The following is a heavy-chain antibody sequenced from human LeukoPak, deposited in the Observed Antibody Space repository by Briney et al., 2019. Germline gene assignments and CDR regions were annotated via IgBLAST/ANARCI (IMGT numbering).Heavy chain of an antibody. J-gene: IGHJ4*02. CDR2: IFYSGST. D-gene: IGHD1-26*01. CDR3: ASGSYSDFDY. V-gene: IGHV4-39*07. CDR1: GGSISTSNYY. Sequence: PSETLSLTCTVSGGSISTSNYYWGWIRQPPGKGLEWIGNIFYSGSTYYGPSLKSRLTISLDTSRNQFSLKLSSVTAADTAVYYCASGSYSDFDYWGQGTLVTVSS.